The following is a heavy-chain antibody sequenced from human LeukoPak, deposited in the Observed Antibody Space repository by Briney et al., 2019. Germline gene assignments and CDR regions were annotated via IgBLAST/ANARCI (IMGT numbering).Heavy chain of an antibody. CDR3: ATYYYGSENYYKRFDY. J-gene: IGHJ4*02. CDR2: IKQDSNEK. V-gene: IGHV3-7*01. Sequence: GGSLRLSCAASGFTFSSDWMSWVRQAPGKGLEWVANIKQDSNEKYYVDSVKGRFTISRDNAKNSLYLQMNSLRAEDTAVYYCATYYYGSENYYKRFDYWGQGTLVTVSS. CDR1: GFTFSSDW. D-gene: IGHD3-10*01.